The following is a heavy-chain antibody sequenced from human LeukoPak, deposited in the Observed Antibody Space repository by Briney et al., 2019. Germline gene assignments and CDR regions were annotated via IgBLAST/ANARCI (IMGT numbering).Heavy chain of an antibody. J-gene: IGHJ6*03. CDR3: AKDQRRDGSYYYYYMDV. V-gene: IGHV3-23*01. CDR2: ISGSGGST. D-gene: IGHD5-24*01. Sequence: GGSLRLSCAASGFTFSSYAMSWVRQAPGKGLELVSAISGSGGSTYYADSVKGRFTISRDNSKNTLYLHMNSLRAEDTAVYYCAKDQRRDGSYYYYYMDVWGKGTTVTVSS. CDR1: GFTFSSYA.